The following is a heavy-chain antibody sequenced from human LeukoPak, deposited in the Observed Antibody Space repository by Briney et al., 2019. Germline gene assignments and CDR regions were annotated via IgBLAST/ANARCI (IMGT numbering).Heavy chain of an antibody. J-gene: IGHJ4*02. CDR3: AKSRAGCSSTSCPWDY. D-gene: IGHD2-2*01. V-gene: IGHV3-53*01. CDR2: IYSGGST. Sequence: QTGGSLRLSCAASGFTVSTHYMSWVRQVPGKGLEWVSTIYSGGSTYYADSVKGRFTISRDNSKNTLYLQMNSLRAEDTAVYYCAKSRAGCSSTSCPWDYWGQGTLVTVSS. CDR1: GFTVSTHY.